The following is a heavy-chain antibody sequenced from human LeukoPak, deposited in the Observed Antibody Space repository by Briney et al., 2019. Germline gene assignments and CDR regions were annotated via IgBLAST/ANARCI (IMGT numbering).Heavy chain of an antibody. CDR3: AGAQADCGGDCYSTYFDY. CDR1: GGSFSGYY. Sequence: KPSATLSLTCAVYGGSFSGYYWSWIRPPPGKGLEWIGEINHSGSTNYNPSLKSRVTISVDTSKNQFSLKLSSVTAADTAVYYCAGAQADCGGDCYSTYFDYWGQGTLVTVSS. CDR2: INHSGST. J-gene: IGHJ4*02. D-gene: IGHD2-21*02. V-gene: IGHV4-34*01.